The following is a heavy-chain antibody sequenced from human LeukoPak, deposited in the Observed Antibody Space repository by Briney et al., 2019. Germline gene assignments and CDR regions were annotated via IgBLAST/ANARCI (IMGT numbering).Heavy chain of an antibody. J-gene: IGHJ4*02. Sequence: PGGSLRLSCAASGFTFSSYEMNWVRQAPGKVLEWVSYISSSGSTIYYADSVKGRFTISRDNAKNSLYLQMNSLRAEDTAVYYCARVPWQQLVLLDYWGQGTLVTVSS. CDR2: ISSSGSTI. CDR1: GFTFSSYE. D-gene: IGHD6-13*01. V-gene: IGHV3-48*03. CDR3: ARVPWQQLVLLDY.